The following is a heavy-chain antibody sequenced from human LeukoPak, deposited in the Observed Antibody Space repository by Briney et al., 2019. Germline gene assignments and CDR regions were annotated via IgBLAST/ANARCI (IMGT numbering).Heavy chain of an antibody. CDR3: AGGLDTATLDY. D-gene: IGHD5-18*01. V-gene: IGHV3-33*01. CDR2: IWYDGSNK. CDR1: GFTFSSYG. Sequence: GGSLRLSCAASGFTFSSYGMHWVRQAPGKGLEWVAVIWYDGSNKYYADSVKGRFTISRDNSKNTLYLQMNSLRAEDTAVYYCAGGLDTATLDYWGQRTLVTVS. J-gene: IGHJ4*02.